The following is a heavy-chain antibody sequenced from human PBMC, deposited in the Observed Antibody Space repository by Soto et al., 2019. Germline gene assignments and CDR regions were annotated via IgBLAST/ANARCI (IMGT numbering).Heavy chain of an antibody. CDR2: INPSGGST. V-gene: IGHV1-46*03. D-gene: IGHD2-2*01. Sequence: VASVKVSCKASGYTFTSYYMHWVRRAPGQGLEWMGIINPSGGSTSYAQKFQGRVTMTRDTSTSTVYMALSSLRSEDTAVYYCARDPAVPAAHYYMDVWGKGTTVTSP. J-gene: IGHJ6*03. CDR3: ARDPAVPAAHYYMDV. CDR1: GYTFTSYY.